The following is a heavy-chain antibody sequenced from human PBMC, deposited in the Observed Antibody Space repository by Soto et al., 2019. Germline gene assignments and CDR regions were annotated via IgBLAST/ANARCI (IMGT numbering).Heavy chain of an antibody. Sequence: GGSLRLSCAASGFALSGYWMHWVRQPAGKGLMWVSRINSDGSDTSSADSVKGRFTISRDNAKNALYLQMNSLRVEDTAVYYCVRGAPYDCWAQGVQVTVSS. V-gene: IGHV3-74*01. CDR1: GFALSGYW. CDR3: VRGAPYDC. J-gene: IGHJ4*02. CDR2: INSDGSDT. D-gene: IGHD3-10*01.